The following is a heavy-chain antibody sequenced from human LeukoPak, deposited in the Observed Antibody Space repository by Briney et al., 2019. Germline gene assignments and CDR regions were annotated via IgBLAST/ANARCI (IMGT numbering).Heavy chain of an antibody. Sequence: GGSLRLSCAASGFTFSSYAMSWVRQAPGKGLEWVSAISGSGGSTYYADSVKGRFTISRDNSKSTLYLQMNSLRAEDTAVYYCAKGSDYGVYWYFDLWGRGTLVTVSS. V-gene: IGHV3-23*01. CDR2: ISGSGGST. CDR3: AKGSDYGVYWYFDL. D-gene: IGHD4-17*01. CDR1: GFTFSSYA. J-gene: IGHJ2*01.